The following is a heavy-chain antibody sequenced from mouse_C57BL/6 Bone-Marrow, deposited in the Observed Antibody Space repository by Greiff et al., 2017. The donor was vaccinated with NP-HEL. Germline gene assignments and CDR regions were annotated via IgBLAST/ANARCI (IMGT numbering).Heavy chain of an antibody. D-gene: IGHD2-4*01. CDR1: GFTFSDYG. CDR3: ARGRIYYDYDGAMDY. CDR2: ISNLAYSI. Sequence: EVQLQESGGGLVQPGGSLKLSCAASGFTFSDYGMAWVRQAPRKGPEWVAFISNLAYSIYYADTVTGRFTISRENAKNTLYLEMSSLRSEDTAMYYCARGRIYYDYDGAMDYWGQGTSVTVSS. J-gene: IGHJ4*01. V-gene: IGHV5-15*01.